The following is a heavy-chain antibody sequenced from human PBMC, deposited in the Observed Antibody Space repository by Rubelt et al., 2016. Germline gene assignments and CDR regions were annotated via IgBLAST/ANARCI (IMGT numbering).Heavy chain of an antibody. D-gene: IGHD2-15*01. CDR1: GGSISSGTYY. CDR3: AIGLPYCSGGSCMYYFDY. CDR2: IYYSGTT. Sequence: QLQLQESGPGLVKPSETLSLTCSVSGGSISSGTYYWGWIRQPPGKGLEWIGSIYYSGTTYYNPSLKSRVTISVDTSKNQFSLRLSSGPAADTAAYYCAIGLPYCSGGSCMYYFDYWGQGTLVTVSS. V-gene: IGHV4-39*07. J-gene: IGHJ4*02.